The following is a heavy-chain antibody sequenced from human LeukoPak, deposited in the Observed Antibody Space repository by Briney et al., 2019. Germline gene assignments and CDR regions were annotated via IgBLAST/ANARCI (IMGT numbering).Heavy chain of an antibody. V-gene: IGHV4-38-2*02. CDR2: INLSEHT. CDR1: TYSIPIGYY. D-gene: IGHD5-12*01. J-gene: IGHJ3*02. CDR3: ARQVATKGEWAFDI. Sequence: SETLSLTCSVSTYSIPIGYYWGWIRQPPGNGLEWIGSINLSEHTYYNPSLKSRVTISVDKSKNQFSLKLSSVTAADTAVYYCARQVATKGEWAFDIWGQGTMVTASS.